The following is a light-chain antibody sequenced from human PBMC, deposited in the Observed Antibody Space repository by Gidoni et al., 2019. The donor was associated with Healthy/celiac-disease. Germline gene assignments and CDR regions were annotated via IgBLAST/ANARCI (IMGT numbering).Light chain of an antibody. V-gene: IGKV3-15*01. CDR2: GAS. CDR3: QQYNNWLPCS. J-gene: IGKJ2*04. Sequence: EVLMTQSPVTLSVSLGERATLSCRASQSVSRNLAWYQQKPGQAPRLLIYGASTRATGIPARFSGSGSGTEFTLIISSLQSEDFAVYYCQQYNNWLPCSFGQGTKLEIK. CDR1: QSVSRN.